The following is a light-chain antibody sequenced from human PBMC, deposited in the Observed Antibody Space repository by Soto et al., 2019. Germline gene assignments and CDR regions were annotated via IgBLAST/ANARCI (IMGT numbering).Light chain of an antibody. Sequence: QSVLTQPPSVSGAPGQRVTISCTGRSSNIGAGYDVHWYQQLPGTAPKLLIYVNSNRPSGVPDRFSGSKSGTSASLAITGLQAEDEADYYCQSYDSSLSAYVFGTGTKLTVL. V-gene: IGLV1-40*01. CDR3: QSYDSSLSAYV. CDR2: VNS. J-gene: IGLJ1*01. CDR1: SSNIGAGYD.